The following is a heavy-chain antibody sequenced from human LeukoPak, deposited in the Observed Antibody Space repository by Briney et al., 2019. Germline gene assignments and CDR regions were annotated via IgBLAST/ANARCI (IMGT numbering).Heavy chain of an antibody. J-gene: IGHJ4*02. Sequence: GGSLRLSCGASGFTFSSYEMNWVRQAPGKGLEWVSYISSSGSTIYYSDSVKGRFTISRDNAKNSLYLQMNSLRAEDTAVYYCARVGYSYGLDYFDYWGQGNLVTVSS. CDR1: GFTFSSYE. V-gene: IGHV3-48*03. D-gene: IGHD5-18*01. CDR3: ARVGYSYGLDYFDY. CDR2: ISSSGSTI.